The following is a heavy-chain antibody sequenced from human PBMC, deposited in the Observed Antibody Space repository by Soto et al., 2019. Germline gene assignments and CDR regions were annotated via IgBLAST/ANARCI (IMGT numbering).Heavy chain of an antibody. V-gene: IGHV1-46*01. Sequence: ASVKVSCKASGYTFTSYYMHWVRQAPGQGLEWMGIINPSGGSTSYAQKFQGRVTMTRDTSTSTVYMELSSLRSEDTAVYYCARGSPVSGSYYKGAFDIWDQGTMVTVSS. CDR3: ARGSPVSGSYYKGAFDI. J-gene: IGHJ3*02. CDR1: GYTFTSYY. CDR2: INPSGGST. D-gene: IGHD1-26*01.